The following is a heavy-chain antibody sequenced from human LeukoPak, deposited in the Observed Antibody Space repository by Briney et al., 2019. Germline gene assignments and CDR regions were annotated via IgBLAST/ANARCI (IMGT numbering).Heavy chain of an antibody. CDR2: ISAYNGNT. D-gene: IGHD4-17*01. V-gene: IGHV1-18*01. CDR3: ARVGTTLSFGFVGY. CDR1: GYTFTSYG. J-gene: IGHJ4*02. Sequence: GASVEVSCKASGYTFTSYGISWVRQAPGQGLEWMGWISAYNGNTNYAQKLQGRVTMTTDTSTSTAYMELRSLRSDDTAVYYCARVGTTLSFGFVGYWGQGTLVTVSS.